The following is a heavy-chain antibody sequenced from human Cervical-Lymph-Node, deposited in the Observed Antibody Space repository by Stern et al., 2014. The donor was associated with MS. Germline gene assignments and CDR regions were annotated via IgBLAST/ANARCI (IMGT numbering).Heavy chain of an antibody. Sequence: QLKLQESGPGLVKPSQTLSLTCAVTGGSISSAEYYWSWIRQSPGKGLEWIGYIHYSGTTYSKPSLKIRVTKAVDKSKNQFTPKLRSVTAAYTAVYYCSRDADGYSLVFGYWGRGTLVTVSS. CDR3: SRDADGYSLVFGY. V-gene: IGHV4-30-4*01. D-gene: IGHD5-24*01. CDR2: IHYSGTT. CDR1: GGSISSAEYY. J-gene: IGHJ4*02.